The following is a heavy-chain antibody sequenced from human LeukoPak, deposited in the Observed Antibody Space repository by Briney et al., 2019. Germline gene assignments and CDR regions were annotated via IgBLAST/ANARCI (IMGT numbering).Heavy chain of an antibody. V-gene: IGHV3-23*01. CDR3: AKAQHISTWGYFDS. CDR2: ISGSGDST. Sequence: GGSLRLSCAVSGFTLSSYSMNWVRQAPGKGLEWVSTISGSGDSTLYADSMKGRFTISRDNSRNTLYLQMNSLRVEDTAVYYCAKAQHISTWGYFDSWGQGILVTVSS. CDR1: GFTLSSYS. D-gene: IGHD6-13*01. J-gene: IGHJ4*02.